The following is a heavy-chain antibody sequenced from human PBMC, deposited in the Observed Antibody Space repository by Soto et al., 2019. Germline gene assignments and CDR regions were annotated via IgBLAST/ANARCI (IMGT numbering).Heavy chain of an antibody. Sequence: PSDTLSLTCTVSGGSVSSGSYQWTWIRQPPGKGLEWIGYIHVSGSTNDNPSLKGRVTMSIDTSKNQFSLKLSSVTAADTAVYYCARDGHGMDVWGQGTKVTVAS. CDR3: ARDGHGMDV. CDR2: IHVSGST. J-gene: IGHJ6*02. CDR1: GGSVSSGSYQ. V-gene: IGHV4-61*01.